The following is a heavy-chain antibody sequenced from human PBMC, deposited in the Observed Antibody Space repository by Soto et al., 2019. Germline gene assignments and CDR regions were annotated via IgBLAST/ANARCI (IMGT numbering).Heavy chain of an antibody. CDR2: IRSKANSYAT. J-gene: IGHJ6*03. CDR1: GFTFSGSA. CDR3: TRPPGGCSGGSCYSLYYYYMDV. D-gene: IGHD2-15*01. V-gene: IGHV3-73*01. Sequence: GGSLRLSCAASGFTFSGSAMHWVRQASGKGLEWVGRIRSKANSYATAYAASVKGRFTISRDDSKNTAYLQMNSLKTEDTAVYYCTRPPGGCSGGSCYSLYYYYMDVWGKGTTVTVSS.